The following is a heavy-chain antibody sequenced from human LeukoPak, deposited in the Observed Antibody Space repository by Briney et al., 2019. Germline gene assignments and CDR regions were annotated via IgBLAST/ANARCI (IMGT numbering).Heavy chain of an antibody. Sequence: SETLSLTCAVYGGSFSGYYWSWIRQPPGKGLEWIGEINHSGSTNYNPSLTSRVTISVDTSKNQFSLKLSSVTAADTAVYFCASSTWPKYFDYWGQGTLVTVSS. D-gene: IGHD6-13*01. V-gene: IGHV4-34*01. CDR1: GGSFSGYY. CDR3: ASSTWPKYFDY. CDR2: INHSGST. J-gene: IGHJ4*02.